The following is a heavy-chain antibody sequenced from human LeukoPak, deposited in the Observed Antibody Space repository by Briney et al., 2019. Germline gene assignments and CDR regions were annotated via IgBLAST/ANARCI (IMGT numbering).Heavy chain of an antibody. CDR2: INPSGGST. CDR3: ARGPYGDGAEYFQH. CDR1: GYSFTSYW. V-gene: IGHV1-46*01. D-gene: IGHD4-17*01. J-gene: IGHJ1*01. Sequence: GESLKISCKGSGYSFTSYWIGWVRQAPGQGLEWMGIINPSGGSTSYAQKFQGRVTMTRDTSTSTVYMELSSLRSEDTAVYYCARGPYGDGAEYFQHWGQGTLVTVSS.